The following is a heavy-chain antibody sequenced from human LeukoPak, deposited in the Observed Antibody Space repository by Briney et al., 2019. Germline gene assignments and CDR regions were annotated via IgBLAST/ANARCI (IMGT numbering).Heavy chain of an antibody. V-gene: IGHV3-23*01. D-gene: IGHD4-11*01. Sequence: GGSMRLSCAASGLTFSNYAMTWVRQAPGKGLEWVSGISGSGTVTFYADSVKGRFTIFRDNFKNTLYLQLNSLRAEDTAVYYCVKNGATVPLYYFDSWGLGTLVVVSS. J-gene: IGHJ4*02. CDR1: GLTFSNYA. CDR3: VKNGATVPLYYFDS. CDR2: ISGSGTVT.